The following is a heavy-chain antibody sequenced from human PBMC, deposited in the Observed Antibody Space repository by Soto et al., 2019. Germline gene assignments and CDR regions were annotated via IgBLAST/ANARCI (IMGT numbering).Heavy chain of an antibody. Sequence: GGSLRLSCVASGITFNNFAMTWVRLAPGRGLEWVSSISANSANTYYADSVKGRFTISRDNTKSTVYLHMSGLSAEDTALYYCDQDIGRSFGNGYYIDHWGQGTQVTVSS. CDR3: DQDIGRSFGNGYYIDH. D-gene: IGHD3-3*01. V-gene: IGHV3-23*01. CDR1: GITFNNFA. CDR2: ISANSANT. J-gene: IGHJ4*02.